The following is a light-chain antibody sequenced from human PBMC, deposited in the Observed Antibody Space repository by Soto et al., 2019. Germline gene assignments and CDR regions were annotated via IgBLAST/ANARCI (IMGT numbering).Light chain of an antibody. V-gene: IGKV1-12*01. J-gene: IGKJ5*01. CDR1: QGIKNW. Sequence: DIQMTQSPSYVSASVGDRVTITCRASQGIKNWLAWYQQKPGKAPNLLIYTGSSLQSGVKSRFSGSGSGTDFTLKIKRMKNEEVATYYCKQAASFPITVGKGTRLEIK. CDR3: KQAASFPIT. CDR2: TGS.